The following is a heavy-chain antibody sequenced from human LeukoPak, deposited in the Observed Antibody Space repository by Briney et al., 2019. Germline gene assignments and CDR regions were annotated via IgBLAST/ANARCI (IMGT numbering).Heavy chain of an antibody. D-gene: IGHD3-3*01. CDR1: GGSFSGYY. CDR2: INHSGSN. J-gene: IGHJ4*02. CDR3: ARWRLGVFWSGSLGYFDY. Sequence: PSETLSLTCAVYGGSFSGYYWSWIRQPRGEGLEWLGEINHSGSNNYNPSLKSRVTISVDTSKNQFSLKLSSVIAADTAVYYCARWRLGVFWSGSLGYFDYWGQGTLVTVSS. V-gene: IGHV4-34*01.